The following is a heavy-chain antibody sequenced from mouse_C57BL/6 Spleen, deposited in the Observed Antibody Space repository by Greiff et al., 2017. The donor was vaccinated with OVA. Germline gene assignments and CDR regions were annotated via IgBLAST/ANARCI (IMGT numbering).Heavy chain of an antibody. Sequence: VKLQQPGAELVKPGASVKLSCKASGYTFTSYWMHWVKQRPGRGLEWIGRIDPNSGGTKYNEKFKSKATLTVDKPSSTAYMQLSSLTSEDSAVYYCATTTVEGYYAMDYWGQGTSVTVSS. CDR3: ATTTVEGYYAMDY. D-gene: IGHD1-1*01. J-gene: IGHJ4*01. CDR2: IDPNSGGT. V-gene: IGHV1-72*01. CDR1: GYTFTSYW.